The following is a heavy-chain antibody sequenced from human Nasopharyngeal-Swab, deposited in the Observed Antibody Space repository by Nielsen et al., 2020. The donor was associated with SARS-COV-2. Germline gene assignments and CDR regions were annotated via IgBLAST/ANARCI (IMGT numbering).Heavy chain of an antibody. V-gene: IGHV6-1*01. CDR3: ARVQSSGWSYYYYGMDV. CDR2: TYYRSKWYN. J-gene: IGHJ6*02. D-gene: IGHD6-19*01. Sequence: SQTLSLTCAISGDSVSSNSAAWNWIRQSPSRGLEWLGRTYYRSKWYNDYAVSAKSRITINPDTSKNQFSLQLNSVTPEDTAVYYCARVQSSGWSYYYYGMDVWGQGTTVTVSS. CDR1: GDSVSSNSAA.